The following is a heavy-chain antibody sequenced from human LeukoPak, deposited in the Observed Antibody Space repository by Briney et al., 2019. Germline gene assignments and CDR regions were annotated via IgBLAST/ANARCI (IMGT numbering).Heavy chain of an antibody. CDR2: INPSGGST. Sequence: GSVKVSCKASGYTFTSYYMHWVRQSPGQGLEWMGIINPSGGSTSYAQKFQGRVTMTRDTSTSTVYMELSSLRSEDTAVYYCARDFGQQEGYFDYWGQGTLVTVSS. D-gene: IGHD6-13*01. V-gene: IGHV1-46*01. CDR1: GYTFTSYY. J-gene: IGHJ4*02. CDR3: ARDFGQQEGYFDY.